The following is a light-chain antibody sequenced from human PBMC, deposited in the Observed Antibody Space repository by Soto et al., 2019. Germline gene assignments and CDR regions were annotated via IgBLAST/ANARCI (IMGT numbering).Light chain of an antibody. CDR2: WAS. J-gene: IGKJ2*01. CDR3: QQYYSTPYT. Sequence: DIVMTQSPDSLAVSLGERATINCKSSQSVLYSSNNKNYLAWYQQKPGQPPKLLIYWASTRASGVPDRFSGSGSGTDFTLTIISLQAEDVAVYYCQQYYSTPYTFGQGTKLEIK. V-gene: IGKV4-1*01. CDR1: QSVLYSSNNKNY.